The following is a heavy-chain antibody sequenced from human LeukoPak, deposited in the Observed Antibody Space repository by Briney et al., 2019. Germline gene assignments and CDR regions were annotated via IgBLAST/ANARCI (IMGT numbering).Heavy chain of an antibody. V-gene: IGHV3-21*01. Sequence: GGSLRLSCAASGFTFSSYSMNWVRQAPGKGLEWVSSISSSSSYIYYADSVKGRFTISRDNAKNTLYLQMNSLRAEDTAVYYCATHDNSGYYYRYFDYWGQGTLVTVSS. CDR2: ISSSSSYI. CDR1: GFTFSSYS. J-gene: IGHJ4*02. CDR3: ATHDNSGYYYRYFDY. D-gene: IGHD3-22*01.